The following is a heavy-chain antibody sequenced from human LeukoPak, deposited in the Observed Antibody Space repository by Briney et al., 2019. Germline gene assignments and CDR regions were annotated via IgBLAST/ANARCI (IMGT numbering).Heavy chain of an antibody. CDR3: ARDDIRSPGN. Sequence: GGSLRLSCAASGFAFSTYWMSWMRQAPGKGLEWVSYISGSSTYTNYADSVKGRFTISRDNAKNSVYLQMNSLRAEDTAVYYCARDDIRSPGNWGQGTLVAVSS. D-gene: IGHD3-16*01. V-gene: IGHV3-11*05. CDR1: GFAFSTYW. J-gene: IGHJ4*02. CDR2: ISGSSTYT.